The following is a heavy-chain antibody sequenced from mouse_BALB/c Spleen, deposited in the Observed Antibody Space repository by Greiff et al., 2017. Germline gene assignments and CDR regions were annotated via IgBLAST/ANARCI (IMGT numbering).Heavy chain of an antibody. V-gene: IGHV3-6*02. Sequence: EVKLQESGPGLVKPSQSLSLTCSVTGYSITSGYYWNWIRQFPGNKLEWMGYISYDGSNNYNPSLKNRISITRDTSKNQFFLKLNSVTTEDTATYYCARDKLGLREAYWGQGTLVTVSA. CDR3: ARDKLGLREAY. J-gene: IGHJ3*01. CDR1: GYSITSGYY. D-gene: IGHD3-1*01. CDR2: ISYDGSN.